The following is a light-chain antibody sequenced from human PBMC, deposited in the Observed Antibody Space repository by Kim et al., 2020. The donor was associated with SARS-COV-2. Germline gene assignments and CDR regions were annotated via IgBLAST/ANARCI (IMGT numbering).Light chain of an antibody. CDR3: NSRDSNDNVV. CDR2: GKN. V-gene: IGLV3-19*01. Sequence: VALGQTVRITCQGDSHRSYYATGYQQKPGQAPILVIYGKNNRPSGIPDRFSGSSSGNTASLTITGTQAGDEADYYCNSRDSNDNVVFGGGTQLTVL. CDR1: SHRSYY. J-gene: IGLJ2*01.